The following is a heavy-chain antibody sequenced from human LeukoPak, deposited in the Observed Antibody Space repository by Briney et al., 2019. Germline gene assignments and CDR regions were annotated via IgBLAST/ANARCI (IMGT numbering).Heavy chain of an antibody. CDR3: AKDHFWSGSD. V-gene: IGHV3-23*01. Sequence: PGGSLRLSXAASGFTVSSNYMSWVRQAPGKGLEWVSAISGSGGSTYYADSVKGRFTISRDNSKNTLYLQMNSLRAEDTAVYYCAKDHFWSGSDWGQGTLVTVSS. D-gene: IGHD3-3*01. CDR1: GFTVSSNY. CDR2: ISGSGGST. J-gene: IGHJ4*02.